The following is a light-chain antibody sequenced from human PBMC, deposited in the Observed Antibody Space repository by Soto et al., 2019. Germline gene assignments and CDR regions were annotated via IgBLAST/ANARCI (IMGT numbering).Light chain of an antibody. J-gene: IGLJ1*01. Sequence: QSALTRPASVSGSPGQSITISCTGTSSDVGGYNYVSWYQQHPDKAPKLMIYEVTNRPSGVSFRFSGSKSGNTASLTISGLQPEDEADYYCSSYTSTSTLYVFGTGTKLTVL. CDR3: SSYTSTSTLYV. CDR1: SSDVGGYNY. V-gene: IGLV2-14*01. CDR2: EVT.